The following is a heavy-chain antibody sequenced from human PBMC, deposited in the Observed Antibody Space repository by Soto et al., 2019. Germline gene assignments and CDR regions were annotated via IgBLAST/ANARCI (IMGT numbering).Heavy chain of an antibody. CDR3: ARGGRGDMITFGGLIGDALDK. Sequence: QVQLVQSGAEVKKPGASVKVSCKASGYTFTGYYIHWVRQAPGHGLEWMGWINPNSGATNYAQKFRGGVTMTRDTSISTAYMVRSRLRSDDTAVYYCARGGRGDMITFGGLIGDALDKWGHGTMVIDSS. D-gene: IGHD3-16*02. V-gene: IGHV1-2*02. J-gene: IGHJ3*02. CDR1: GYTFTGYY. CDR2: INPNSGAT.